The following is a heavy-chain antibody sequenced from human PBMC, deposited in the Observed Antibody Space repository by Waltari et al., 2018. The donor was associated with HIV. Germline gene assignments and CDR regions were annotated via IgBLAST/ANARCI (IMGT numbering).Heavy chain of an antibody. CDR2: FSYDSGVA. CDR1: GIAIDDYA. V-gene: IGHV3-9*01. D-gene: IGHD2-21*01. Sequence: EVQLVDSGGGLVQPGSSLRLSCAGSGIAIDDYALHLVRQRPGTGVDWFTAFSYDSGVAVYAESVRGRVIGAGYKSEDSGFLKMDSLRPEETAFYFFAKDHGGDWRREDSYVDGWGRGTKVTVSS. CDR3: AKDHGGDWRREDSYVDG. J-gene: IGHJ3*01.